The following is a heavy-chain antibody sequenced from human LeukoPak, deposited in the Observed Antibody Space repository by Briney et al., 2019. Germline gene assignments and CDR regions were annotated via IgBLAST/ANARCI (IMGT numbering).Heavy chain of an antibody. D-gene: IGHD3-22*01. CDR1: GGSISSHY. Sequence: SETLSLTCTVSGGSISSHYWSWIRQPPGKGLEWIGYIYYSGSTNYNPSLKSRVTISVDTSKTQFSLNLGSVTAADTAVYYCARGQSSGYYSFDQWGQGTLVTVSS. CDR3: ARGQSSGYYSFDQ. V-gene: IGHV4-59*11. J-gene: IGHJ4*02. CDR2: IYYSGST.